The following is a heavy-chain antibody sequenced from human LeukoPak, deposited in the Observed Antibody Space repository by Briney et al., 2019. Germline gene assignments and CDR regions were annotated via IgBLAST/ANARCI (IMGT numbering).Heavy chain of an antibody. CDR3: ARGHRKWSLAAQIYYFDY. J-gene: IGHJ4*02. Sequence: ASVKVSYKASGYTFTIYDINWVRQATGQGLEWMGWMNPNSGNTGYAQKFQGRVTMTRNTSISTAYMELSSLRSEDTAVYYCARGHRKWSLAAQIYYFDYWGQGTLVTVSS. V-gene: IGHV1-8*01. D-gene: IGHD6-6*01. CDR2: MNPNSGNT. CDR1: GYTFTIYD.